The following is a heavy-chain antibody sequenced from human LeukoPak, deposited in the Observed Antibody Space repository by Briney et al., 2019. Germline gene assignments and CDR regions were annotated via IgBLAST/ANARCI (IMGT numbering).Heavy chain of an antibody. Sequence: GESLKISCKGSGYSFTNYWIAWVRQMPGKGLEWMGIIYPGDFDTRYSPSFQGQVTISVDKSISTAYLQWSSLKASDTAMYYCARLNQEGSSYYGMDVWGQGTTVTVSS. CDR3: ARLNQEGSSYYGMDV. CDR1: GYSFTNYW. V-gene: IGHV5-51*01. J-gene: IGHJ6*02. CDR2: IYPGDFDT.